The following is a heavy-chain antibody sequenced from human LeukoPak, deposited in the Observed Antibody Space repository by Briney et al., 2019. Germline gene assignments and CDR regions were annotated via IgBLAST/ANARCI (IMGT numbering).Heavy chain of an antibody. CDR2: IDGDGTTT. CDR3: VRDGPNDLAY. CDR1: GITFSTYW. D-gene: IGHD4/OR15-4a*01. Sequence: PGGSLRLSCAASGITFSTYWIYWVRQAPGKGLEWVSRIDGDGTTTNYADFVKGRFTISRDNARNTVSLQMNRLTAEDTAVYYCVRDGPNDLAYWGQGTLVTVSS. V-gene: IGHV3-74*01. J-gene: IGHJ4*02.